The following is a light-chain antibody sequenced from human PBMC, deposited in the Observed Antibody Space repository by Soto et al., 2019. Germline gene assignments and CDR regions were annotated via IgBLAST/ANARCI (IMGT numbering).Light chain of an antibody. CDR2: EAS. J-gene: IGKJ1*01. Sequence: DIQMTQSPSTLSASVGDRVTITCRASQSISGSLAWYQQKPGKAPKLLIYEASNLKSGVPSRFSGSGSGTEHTLTIRSLQPDDSASYYCQQYNGYWTFGQGTRVEIK. CDR1: QSISGS. V-gene: IGKV1-5*03. CDR3: QQYNGYWT.